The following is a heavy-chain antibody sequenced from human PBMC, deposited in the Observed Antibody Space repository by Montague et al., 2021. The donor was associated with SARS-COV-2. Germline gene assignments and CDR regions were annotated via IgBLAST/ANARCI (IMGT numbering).Heavy chain of an antibody. D-gene: IGHD1-26*01. CDR1: GFTFTSYG. CDR2: ITVSGAGT. Sequence: SLRLSCAASGFTFTSYGMAWVRQAPGKGLEWVSVITVSGAGTYYAESVEGRFTISRDHSRNTLYLQMNSLRADDTAVYYCAKRGSYFFDYWGQGTLVTVSS. V-gene: IGHV3-23*01. CDR3: AKRGSYFFDY. J-gene: IGHJ4*02.